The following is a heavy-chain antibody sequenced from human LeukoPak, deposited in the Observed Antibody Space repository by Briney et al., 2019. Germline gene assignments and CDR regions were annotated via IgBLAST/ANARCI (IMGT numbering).Heavy chain of an antibody. Sequence: ASVKVSCKASGGTFNNYAINWVRQAPGQGLEWMGGIIPIFGSSNYAQKFQGRVTITADESTTTAYMELSSLRSVDTAMYYCARDRYYDFWSGSHYFDYWGQGTLVTVSS. V-gene: IGHV1-69*13. CDR1: GGTFNNYA. J-gene: IGHJ4*02. D-gene: IGHD3-3*01. CDR3: ARDRYYDFWSGSHYFDY. CDR2: IIPIFGSS.